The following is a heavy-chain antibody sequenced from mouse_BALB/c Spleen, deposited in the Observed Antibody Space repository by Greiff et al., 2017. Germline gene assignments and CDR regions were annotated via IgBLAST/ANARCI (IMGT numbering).Heavy chain of an antibody. CDR1: GFNIKDTY. V-gene: IGHV14-3*02. Sequence: DVKLVESGAELVKPGASVKLSCTASGFNIKDTYMHWVKQRPEQGLEWIGRIDPANGNTKYDPKFQGKATITADTSSNTAYLQLSSLTSEDTAVYYCARGLGWFAYWGQGTLVTVSA. CDR2: IDPANGNT. D-gene: IGHD3-3*01. CDR3: ARGLGWFAY. J-gene: IGHJ3*01.